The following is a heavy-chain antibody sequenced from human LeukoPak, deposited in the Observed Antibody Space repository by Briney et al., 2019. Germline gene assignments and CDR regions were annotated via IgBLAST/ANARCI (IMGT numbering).Heavy chain of an antibody. D-gene: IGHD6-6*01. V-gene: IGHV3-48*03. CDR3: ARFFQLVPDY. Sequence: PGGSLRLSCAASGFTFSSYEMNWVRQAPGKGLEWVSYISSSGSTIYYADSVKGRFTISRDNAKNSLYLQMNSLRAEDTAVYYCARFFQLVPDYWGQGTLVTVSS. J-gene: IGHJ4*02. CDR2: ISSSGSTI. CDR1: GFTFSSYE.